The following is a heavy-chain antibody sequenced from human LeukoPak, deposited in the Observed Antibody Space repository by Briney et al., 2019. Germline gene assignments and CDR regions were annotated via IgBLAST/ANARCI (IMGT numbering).Heavy chain of an antibody. J-gene: IGHJ4*02. D-gene: IGHD3-22*01. CDR1: GGSMSSYY. CDR2: IYYSGST. V-gene: IGHV4-59*01. Sequence: PSQTLSLTCTVSGGSMSSYYLSWIRQPPGKGVEWVGYIYYSGSTNYNPSLKTRVTISVDASKNQFSLKLSSVSAADTAVYYCARGGFAYYYDSSGYYYFDYWGQGTLVTVSS. CDR3: ARGGFAYYYDSSGYYYFDY.